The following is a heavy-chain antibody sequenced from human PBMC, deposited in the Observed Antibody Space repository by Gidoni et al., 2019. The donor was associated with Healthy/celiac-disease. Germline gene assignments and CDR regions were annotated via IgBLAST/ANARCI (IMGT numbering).Heavy chain of an antibody. D-gene: IGHD5-12*01. J-gene: IGHJ5*02. Sequence: EVQLLESGGGLVQPGGALRLSFAASGFTFSSYAMSWVRQAPGKGLEWVSAISGSGGSTYYADSVKGRFTIARDNAKNTLYLQMNSLRAEDTAVYYCAKDGGFNGYDAWFDPWGQGTLVTVSS. CDR3: AKDGGFNGYDAWFDP. CDR1: GFTFSSYA. CDR2: ISGSGGST. V-gene: IGHV3-23*01.